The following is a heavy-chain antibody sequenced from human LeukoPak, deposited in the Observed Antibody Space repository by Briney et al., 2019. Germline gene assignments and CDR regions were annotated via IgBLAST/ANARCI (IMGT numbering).Heavy chain of an antibody. CDR1: GFSFSIYG. CDR3: AKGGLRGGTYNDDF. J-gene: IGHJ4*02. V-gene: IGHV3-23*01. CDR2: ISGSGGNT. D-gene: IGHD3-16*01. Sequence: SGGTLRLSCEASGFSFSIYGMSWVRQAPGKGLEWVSGISGSGGNTYYAEALTGRFTVSRDNSKNTLYLQMNSLRAEDTALYCCAKGGLRGGTYNDDFWGQGTLVTVSS.